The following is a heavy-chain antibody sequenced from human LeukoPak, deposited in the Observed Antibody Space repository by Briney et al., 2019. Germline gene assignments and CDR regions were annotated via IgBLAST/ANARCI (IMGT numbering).Heavy chain of an antibody. J-gene: IGHJ4*02. CDR2: ISWNSGSI. V-gene: IGHV3-9*01. CDR3: AKAAPGVAVAGYFDY. CDR1: GFTFDDYA. Sequence: GGSLRLSCAASGFTFDDYAMHWVRQAPGKGLEWVSGISWNSGSIGYADSVKGRFTISRDNAKNSLYQQMNSLRAGDTALYYCAKAAPGVAVAGYFDYWGQGTLVTVSS. D-gene: IGHD6-19*01.